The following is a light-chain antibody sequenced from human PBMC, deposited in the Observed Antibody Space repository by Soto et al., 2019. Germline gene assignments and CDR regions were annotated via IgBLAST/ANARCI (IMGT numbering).Light chain of an antibody. Sequence: QSALTQPASVSGSPGQSITISCTGTSSDVGGYNYVSWYQQHPGKAPKLMIYEVSNRPSGVSNRFSGSKSGNTASLTNSGLQAEDEADYYCSSYTSSSTLVFGTGTKLTVL. J-gene: IGLJ1*01. V-gene: IGLV2-14*01. CDR2: EVS. CDR1: SSDVGGYNY. CDR3: SSYTSSSTLV.